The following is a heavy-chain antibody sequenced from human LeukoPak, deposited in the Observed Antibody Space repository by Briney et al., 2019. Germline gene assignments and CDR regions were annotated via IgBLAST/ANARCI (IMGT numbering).Heavy chain of an antibody. Sequence: SGGSLRLSCAASGFTFSSYSMNWVRQAPGKGLEWVSSISSSSSYIYYADSVKGRFTISRDNAKNSLYLQMNSLRAEDTAVYYCARDLGSDSSGWYDWYFDLWGRGTLVTVSS. J-gene: IGHJ2*01. CDR3: ARDLGSDSSGWYDWYFDL. D-gene: IGHD6-19*01. V-gene: IGHV3-21*01. CDR1: GFTFSSYS. CDR2: ISSSSSYI.